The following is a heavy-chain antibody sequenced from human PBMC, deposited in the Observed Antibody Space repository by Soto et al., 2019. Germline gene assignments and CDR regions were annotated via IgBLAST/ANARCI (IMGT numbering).Heavy chain of an antibody. CDR2: IYYSGST. J-gene: IGHJ4*02. Sequence: PSEILSLTCTVSGGSISSYYWSWIRQPPGKGLEWIGYIYYSGSTNYNPSLKSRVTISVDTSKNQFSLKLSSVTAADTAVYYCARGSEMSRDWGQGALVTV. CDR3: ARGSEMSRD. V-gene: IGHV4-59*01. CDR1: GGSISSYY. D-gene: IGHD3-10*01.